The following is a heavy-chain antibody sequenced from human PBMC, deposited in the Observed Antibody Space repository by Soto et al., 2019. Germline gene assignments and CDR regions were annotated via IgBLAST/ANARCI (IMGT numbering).Heavy chain of an antibody. V-gene: IGHV1-18*01. Sequence: GASVTVCCKASGYTFTSYGSRWVRQAPGQGLEWMGWISAYNGNTNYAQKLQGRVTMTTDTSTSTAYMELRSLRSDDTAVYYCARDVRYYYYMDVWGKGTTVTVSS. CDR1: GYTFTSYG. CDR2: ISAYNGNT. CDR3: ARDVRYYYYMDV. J-gene: IGHJ6*03.